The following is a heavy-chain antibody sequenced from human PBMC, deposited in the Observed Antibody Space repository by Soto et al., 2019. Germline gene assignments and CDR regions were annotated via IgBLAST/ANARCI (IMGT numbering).Heavy chain of an antibody. CDR3: AADGYCSGGSCSNY. V-gene: IGHV1-58*01. D-gene: IGHD2-15*01. J-gene: IGHJ4*02. CDR2: IVVGSGNT. Sequence: AASVKVSCKASGFTFTSSAVQWVRQARGQRLEWIGWIVVGSGNTNYAQKFQERVTITRDMSTSTAYMELSSLRSEDTAVYYCAADGYCSGGSCSNYWGQGTLVTVSS. CDR1: GFTFTSSA.